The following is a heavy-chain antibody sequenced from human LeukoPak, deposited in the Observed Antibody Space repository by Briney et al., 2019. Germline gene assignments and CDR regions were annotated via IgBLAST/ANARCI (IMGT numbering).Heavy chain of an antibody. V-gene: IGHV3-7*01. CDR3: TRVEETATTAAIIRKYSYYYYYMDV. CDR1: GFTFTTYW. CDR2: IKQDGNEK. D-gene: IGHD4-11*01. J-gene: IGHJ6*03. Sequence: PGGSLRLSCAASGFTFTTYWMSWVRQAPGKGLEWVANIKQDGNEKHYVDSVKGRFTISRDNAKNSLYLQMSSLRAEDTAVYYCTRVEETATTAAIIRKYSYYYYYMDVWGKGNTVTVSS.